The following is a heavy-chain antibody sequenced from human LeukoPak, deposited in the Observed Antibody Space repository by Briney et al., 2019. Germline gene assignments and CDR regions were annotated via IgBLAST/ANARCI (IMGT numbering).Heavy chain of an antibody. J-gene: IGHJ3*02. V-gene: IGHV4-39*01. CDR2: IYYSGST. Sequence: SETLSLTCTVSGGSISSSSYYWGWIRQPPGKGLEWIGSIYYSGSTYYNPSLKSRVTISVDTSKNQFSLKLSSVTAADTAVYYCARKIEAKIQLWLRPYDAFDIWGQGTMVTVSS. CDR1: GGSISSSSYY. CDR3: ARKIEAKIQLWLRPYDAFDI. D-gene: IGHD5-18*01.